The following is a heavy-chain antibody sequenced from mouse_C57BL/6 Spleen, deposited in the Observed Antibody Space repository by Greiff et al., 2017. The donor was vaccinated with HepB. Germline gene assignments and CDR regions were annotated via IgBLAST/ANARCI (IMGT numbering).Heavy chain of an antibody. CDR2: IYPRSGNT. V-gene: IGHV1-81*01. CDR1: GYTFTSYG. D-gene: IGHD1-1*01. CDR3: ARWDYGSSPYYFDY. Sequence: QVQLKQSGAELARPGASVKLSCKASGYTFTSYGISWVKQRTGQGLEWIGEIYPRSGNTYYNEKFKGKATLTADKSSSTANMELRSLTSEDSAVYFCARWDYGSSPYYFDYWGQGTTLTVSS. J-gene: IGHJ2*01.